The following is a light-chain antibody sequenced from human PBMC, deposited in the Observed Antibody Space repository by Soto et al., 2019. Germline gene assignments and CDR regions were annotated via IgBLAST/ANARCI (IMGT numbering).Light chain of an antibody. Sequence: QSALTQPPSASGSPGQSVTISCTGTSSDIGGYNYVSWYQQHPGKAPKLMIYEVSKRPSGVPDRFSGSKSGNTASLTVSGLQAEDEADYYCSSYAGSKNFVFGGGTKLTVL. CDR1: SSDIGGYNY. CDR2: EVS. J-gene: IGLJ3*02. CDR3: SSYAGSKNFV. V-gene: IGLV2-8*01.